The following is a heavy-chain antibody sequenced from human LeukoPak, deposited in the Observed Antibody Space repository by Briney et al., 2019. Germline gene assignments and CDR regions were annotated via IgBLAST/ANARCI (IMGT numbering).Heavy chain of an antibody. Sequence: GASVKVSCKASGGTFSSYAISWVRQAPGQGLEWMGGIIPIFGTANYAQKFQGRVTITADKSTSTAYMELSSLRSEDTAVYYCAGVPNYYDSSDNWFDPWGQGTLVTVSS. V-gene: IGHV1-69*06. D-gene: IGHD3-22*01. CDR3: AGVPNYYDSSDNWFDP. CDR2: IIPIFGTA. J-gene: IGHJ5*02. CDR1: GGTFSSYA.